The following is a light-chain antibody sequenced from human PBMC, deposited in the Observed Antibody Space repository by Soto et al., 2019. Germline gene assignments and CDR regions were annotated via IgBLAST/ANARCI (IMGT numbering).Light chain of an antibody. CDR1: KLGDKY. CDR3: QEWDSSTAVV. CDR2: QDS. J-gene: IGLJ2*01. Sequence: SYELTQPPSVSVSPGQTASITCSGDKLGDKYACWYQQKPRQSPVLVIYQDSKRPSGIPERFSGSNSGNTATLTISGTQALDEADYYCQEWDSSTAVVFGGGTKLTVL. V-gene: IGLV3-1*01.